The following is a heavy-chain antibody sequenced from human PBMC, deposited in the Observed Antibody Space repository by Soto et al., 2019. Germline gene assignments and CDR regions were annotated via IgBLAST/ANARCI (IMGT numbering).Heavy chain of an antibody. D-gene: IGHD3-22*01. CDR2: INPNSGGT. CDR3: ARVSDDSSGYLPKRHWFDP. CDR1: GYTFTGYY. V-gene: IGHV1-2*04. Sequence: ASVKVSCKASGYTFTGYYMHWVRQAPGQGLEWMGRINPNSGGTNYAQKFQGWVTMTRDTSISTAYMELSRLRTDDTAVYYSARVSDDSSGYLPKRHWFDPWGQGTLVTVSS. J-gene: IGHJ5*02.